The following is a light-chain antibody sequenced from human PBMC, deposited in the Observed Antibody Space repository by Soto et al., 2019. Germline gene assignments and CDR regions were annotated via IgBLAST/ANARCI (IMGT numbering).Light chain of an antibody. CDR2: DAS. J-gene: IGKJ2*01. CDR3: QPRSNWPPYT. Sequence: EIVLTQSPATLSLSPGERATLSCRASQSVSSYLAWYQQKPGQAPRLLIYDASNRANGIPARFSGSGPGTDFTPTITSLEPEDFAVYYCQPRSNWPPYTFGQGTKLEIK. V-gene: IGKV3-11*01. CDR1: QSVSSY.